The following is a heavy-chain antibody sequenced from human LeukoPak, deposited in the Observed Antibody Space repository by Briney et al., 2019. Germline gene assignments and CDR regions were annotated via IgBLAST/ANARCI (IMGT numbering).Heavy chain of an antibody. J-gene: IGHJ4*02. CDR3: ARVVYYGSGSYANY. V-gene: IGHV1-2*06. CDR1: GYTFTGYY. Sequence: GASVKVSCKASGYTFTGYYMHWVRQAPGQGLEWMGRINPNSGGTNYAQKFQGRVTMTRDTSISTAYMELNRLRSDDTAVYYCARVVYYGSGSYANYWGQGTLVTVSS. D-gene: IGHD3-10*01. CDR2: INPNSGGT.